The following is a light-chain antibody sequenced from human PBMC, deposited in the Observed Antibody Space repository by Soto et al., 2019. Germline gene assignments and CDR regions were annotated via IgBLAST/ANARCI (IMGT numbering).Light chain of an antibody. CDR3: QQYNGSPVT. V-gene: IGKV1-5*03. Sequence: DIQMTQSPSTLSASVGDRVTITCRASQTINNWLAWYQQKPGKAPKLLISKASTLESGVPPRFSGSGSGTQFTRTISSLQPDDFGIYYCQQYNGSPVTFGGGTRVEIK. CDR2: KAS. CDR1: QTINNW. J-gene: IGKJ4*01.